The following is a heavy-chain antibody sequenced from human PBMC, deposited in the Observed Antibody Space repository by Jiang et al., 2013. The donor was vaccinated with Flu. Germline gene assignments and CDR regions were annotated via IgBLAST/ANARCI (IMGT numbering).Heavy chain of an antibody. CDR1: GFTFPTYG. V-gene: IGHV3-30*18. Sequence: LVESGGGVVQPGRSLRLSCAASGFTFPTYGMHWVRQSPGKGLEWLAFISYSGSDENYADSVKGRFTISRDNSENAVFLQMNSLSADDTAVYFCAKFGLNDGFDIWGQGTMVTVSS. D-gene: IGHD3-16*01. CDR2: ISYSGSDE. CDR3: AKFGLNDGFDI. J-gene: IGHJ3*02.